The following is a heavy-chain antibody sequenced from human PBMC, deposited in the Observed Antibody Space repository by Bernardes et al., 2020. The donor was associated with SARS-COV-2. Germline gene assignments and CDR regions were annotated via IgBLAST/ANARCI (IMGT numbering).Heavy chain of an antibody. V-gene: IGHV3-23*01. CDR3: SKNAKYSSSSMEV. Sequence: GSLRLSCVASGFTFSKNAMTWVRQVPGKGLEWVSAISAIGGSTYYAESVKGRFTISRDNSRNTLYLEMNSLRAEDTAVYYCSKNAKYSSSSMEVWGQRTTVTVS. CDR1: GFTFSKNA. D-gene: IGHD6-6*01. J-gene: IGHJ6*02. CDR2: ISAIGGST.